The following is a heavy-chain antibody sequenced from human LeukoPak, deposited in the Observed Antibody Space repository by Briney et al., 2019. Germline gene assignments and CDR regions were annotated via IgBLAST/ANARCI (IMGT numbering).Heavy chain of an antibody. CDR2: VYSGGST. D-gene: IGHD3-22*01. CDR3: AREALSPGFSDYFYLAQ. CDR1: GFTVSSNY. Sequence: QAGGSLRLSCAASGFTVSSNYMSWVRQAPGKGLEWVSLVYSGGSTYYADSVKGRFTISRDYSRNTLYLQMNSLRAEDTAMYYCAREALSPGFSDYFYLAQWGQGTLVAVSS. V-gene: IGHV3-53*01. J-gene: IGHJ4*02.